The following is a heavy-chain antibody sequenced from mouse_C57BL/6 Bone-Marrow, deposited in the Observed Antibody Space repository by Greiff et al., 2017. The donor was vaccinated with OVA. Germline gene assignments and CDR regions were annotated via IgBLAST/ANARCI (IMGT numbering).Heavy chain of an antibody. Sequence: VQRVESGAELARPGASVKLSCKASGYTFTSYGISWVKQRTGQGLEWIGEIYPRSGNTYYNEKFKGKATLPADKSSSTAYMELRSLTSEDSAVYFCARGNYGNSLDYWGKGTTLTVSS. V-gene: IGHV1-81*01. CDR1: GYTFTSYG. CDR3: ARGNYGNSLDY. CDR2: IYPRSGNT. D-gene: IGHD1-1*01. J-gene: IGHJ2*01.